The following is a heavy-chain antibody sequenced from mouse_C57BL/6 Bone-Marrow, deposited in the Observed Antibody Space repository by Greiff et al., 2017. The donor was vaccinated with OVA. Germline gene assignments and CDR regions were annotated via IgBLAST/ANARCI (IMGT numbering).Heavy chain of an antibody. V-gene: IGHV1-59*01. Sequence: QVQLQQPGAELVRPGTSVKLSCKASGYTFTSYWMHWVKQRPGQGLEWIGVIDPSDSYTNYNQKFKGKATLTVDTSSSTAYMQLRSLTSEDSAVYYCARSGYSYAMGDWGQGTSVTVSS. CDR2: IDPSDSYT. J-gene: IGHJ4*01. CDR1: GYTFTSYW. D-gene: IGHD2-3*01. CDR3: ARSGYSYAMGD.